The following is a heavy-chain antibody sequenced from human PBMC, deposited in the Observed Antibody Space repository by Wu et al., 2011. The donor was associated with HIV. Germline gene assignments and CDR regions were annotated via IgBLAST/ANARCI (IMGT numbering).Heavy chain of an antibody. CDR2: IIPIFGTA. J-gene: IGHJ2*01. V-gene: IGHV1-69*14. D-gene: IGHD6-13*01. CDR1: GGTFSSYA. CDR3: APARIGDSSSWYGYFDL. Sequence: QVQLVQSGAEVKKPGSSVKVSCKASGGTFSSYAISWVRQAPGQGLEWMGGIIPIFGTANYAQKFQGRVTITADKSTSTAYMELSSLRSEDTAVYYCAPARIGDSSSWYGYFDLWGRGTLVTVSS.